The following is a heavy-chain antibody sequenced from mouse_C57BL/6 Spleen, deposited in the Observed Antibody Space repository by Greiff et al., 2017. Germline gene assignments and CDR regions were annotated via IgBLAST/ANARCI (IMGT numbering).Heavy chain of an antibody. CDR3: AREDGSYFDY. J-gene: IGHJ2*01. D-gene: IGHD1-1*01. CDR2: ISSGSSTI. CDR1: GFTFSDYG. V-gene: IGHV5-17*01. Sequence: EVHLVESGGGLVKPGGSLKLSCAASGFTFSDYGMHWVRQAPEKGLEWVAYISSGSSTIYYADTVKGRFTISRDNAKNTRFLQMTSLRSEDTAMYYCAREDGSYFDYWGQGTTLTVSS.